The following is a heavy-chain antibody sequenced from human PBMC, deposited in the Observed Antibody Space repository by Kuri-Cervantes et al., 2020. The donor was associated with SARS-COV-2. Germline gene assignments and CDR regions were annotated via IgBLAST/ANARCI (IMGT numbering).Heavy chain of an antibody. CDR1: GYTFTSYG. D-gene: IGHD2-15*01. CDR2: IRYDGINK. J-gene: IGHJ4*02. CDR3: AKVGAGYCSGGSCDSVVVD. V-gene: IGHV3-30*02. Sequence: SCKASGYTFTSYGISWVRQAPGKGLEWVAFIRYDGINKYYADAVKGRFTISRDNSKNTLYLQMNSLRAEDTAVYYCAKVGAGYCSGGSCDSVVVDWGQGTLVTVSS.